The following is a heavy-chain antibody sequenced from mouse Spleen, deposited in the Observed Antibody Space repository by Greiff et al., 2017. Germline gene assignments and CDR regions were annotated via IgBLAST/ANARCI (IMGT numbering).Heavy chain of an antibody. V-gene: IGHV8-8*01. Sequence: VTLKESGPGILQPSQTFSLPCSFPGFSLSTFGMGVCWIRQPTGKGLEWLAHIWWDDDKFYNPSLESRLTISKDTSKNQVFLKISNVETAETATYYCARIRGGGDYWGQGTSVTVSS. J-gene: IGHJ4*01. CDR1: GFSLSTFGMG. CDR2: IWWDDDK. CDR3: ARIRGGGDY.